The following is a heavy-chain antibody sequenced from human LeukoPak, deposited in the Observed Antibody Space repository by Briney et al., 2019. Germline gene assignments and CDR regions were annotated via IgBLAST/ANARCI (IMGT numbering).Heavy chain of an antibody. CDR3: ARDKYNWNDVGYSMDV. D-gene: IGHD1-1*01. CDR1: GFTFSSYA. Sequence: GGSLRLSCSASGFTFSSYAMHWVRQAPGKGLEYVSAISSNGGSTYYADSVKGRFTISRDNAKNSLYLQMNSLRAEDTAVYYCARDKYNWNDVGYSMDVWGQGTTVTVSS. CDR2: ISSNGGST. J-gene: IGHJ6*02. V-gene: IGHV3-64*04.